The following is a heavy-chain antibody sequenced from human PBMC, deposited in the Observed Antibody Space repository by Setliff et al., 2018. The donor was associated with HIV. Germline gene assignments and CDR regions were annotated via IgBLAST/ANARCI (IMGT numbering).Heavy chain of an antibody. V-gene: IGHV4-38-2*02. CDR2: IYHSGST. CDR3: ARRGDSSGYYDAFDV. Sequence: ASETLTLTCTVSGYSISSGYYWGWIRQPPGKGLEWIGSIYHSGSTNYNPSLKSRVSISVDKSKNQFSLKLNSVTAADTAMYYCARRGDSSGYYDAFDVWGQGTKVTVSS. D-gene: IGHD3-22*01. J-gene: IGHJ3*01. CDR1: GYSISSGYY.